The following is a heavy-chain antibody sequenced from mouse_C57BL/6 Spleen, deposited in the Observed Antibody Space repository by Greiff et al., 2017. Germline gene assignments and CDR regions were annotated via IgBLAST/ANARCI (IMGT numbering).Heavy chain of an antibody. J-gene: IGHJ2*01. Sequence: QVTLKESGPGILQSSQTLSLTCSFSGFSLSTSGIGVSWIRQPSGKGLEWLAHIYWDDDKRYNPSLKSRLTISKDTSRNQVFLKITSVDTADTATYYCARSAYYGSSYAYFDYWGQGTTLTVSS. V-gene: IGHV8-12*01. CDR1: GFSLSTSGIG. CDR2: IYWDDDK. CDR3: ARSAYYGSSYAYFDY. D-gene: IGHD1-1*01.